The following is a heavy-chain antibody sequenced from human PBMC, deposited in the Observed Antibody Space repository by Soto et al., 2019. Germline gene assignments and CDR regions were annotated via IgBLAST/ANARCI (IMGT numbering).Heavy chain of an antibody. Sequence: QVQLVQSGAEVKKPGSSVKVSCKASGGTFSSYTISWVRQAPGQGLEWMGRIIPILGIANYAQKVQGRVTITADKSTSKADRELSSLRAEDTAGYYCAREADIVVVPAALDYWGQGTLVTVSS. J-gene: IGHJ4*02. D-gene: IGHD2-2*01. V-gene: IGHV1-69*08. CDR2: IIPILGIA. CDR1: GGTFSSYT. CDR3: AREADIVVVPAALDY.